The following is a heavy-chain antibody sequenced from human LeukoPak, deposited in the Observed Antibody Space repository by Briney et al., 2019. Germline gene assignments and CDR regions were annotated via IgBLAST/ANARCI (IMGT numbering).Heavy chain of an antibody. CDR1: GYTFTGYY. Sequence: ASVKVSCKASGYTFTGYYMHWVRQAPGQGLEWMGWINPNSGGTNYAQKFQGRVTMTRDTSISTAYMELSRLRSDDTAVYYCARVLTVVTSHYYYMDVWGKGTTVTVSS. D-gene: IGHD4-23*01. CDR3: ARVLTVVTSHYYYMDV. V-gene: IGHV1-2*02. J-gene: IGHJ6*03. CDR2: INPNSGGT.